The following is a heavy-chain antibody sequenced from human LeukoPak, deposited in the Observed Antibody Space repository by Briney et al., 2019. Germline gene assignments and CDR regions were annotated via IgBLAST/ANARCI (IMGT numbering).Heavy chain of an antibody. J-gene: IGHJ3*02. D-gene: IGHD2-2*01. CDR3: ARDEGYCSSTSCYFGDFDI. V-gene: IGHV3-53*01. CDR2: IYSGGST. CDR1: GFTVSSNY. Sequence: GGSLRLSCAASGFTVSSNYMSWVRQAPGKGLEWVSVIYSGGSTYYADSVKGRFTISRDNSKNTLYLQMNSLRAEDTAVYYCARDEGYCSSTSCYFGDFDIWGQGTMVTASS.